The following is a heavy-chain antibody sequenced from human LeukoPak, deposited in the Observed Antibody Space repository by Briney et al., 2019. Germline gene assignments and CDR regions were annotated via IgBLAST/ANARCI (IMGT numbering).Heavy chain of an antibody. D-gene: IGHD2-15*01. V-gene: IGHV4-34*01. CDR2: INHSGST. CDR1: GGSFSGYY. CDR3: ARGYCSGGSCYSYYYYNYMDV. J-gene: IGHJ6*03. Sequence: SETLSLTCAVYGGSFSGYYWSWIRQPPGKGLEWIGEINHSGSTNYNPSLKSRVTISADTSQNQFSLKLSSVTAANTAVYYRARGYCSGGSCYSYYYYNYMDVWGKGTTVTVSS.